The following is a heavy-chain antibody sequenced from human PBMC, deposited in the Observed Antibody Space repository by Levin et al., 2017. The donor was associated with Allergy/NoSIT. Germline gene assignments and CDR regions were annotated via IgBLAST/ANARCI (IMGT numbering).Heavy chain of an antibody. CDR2: IYYSGST. CDR1: GGSISSYY. D-gene: IGHD6-6*01. Sequence: SCTVSGGSISSYYWSWIRQPPGKGLEWIGYIYYSGSTNYNPSLKSRVTMSVDTSRNQFSLKLSSVTAADTAVYYCARDRYSSSLAFDIWGQGTMVTVSS. V-gene: IGHV4-59*01. J-gene: IGHJ3*02. CDR3: ARDRYSSSLAFDI.